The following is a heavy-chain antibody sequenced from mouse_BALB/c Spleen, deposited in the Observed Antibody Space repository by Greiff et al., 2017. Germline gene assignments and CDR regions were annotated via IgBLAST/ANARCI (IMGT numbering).Heavy chain of an antibody. D-gene: IGHD2-3*01. CDR2: IWSGGST. Sequence: VQLQQSGPGLVQPSQSLSITCTVSGFSLTSYGVHWVRQSPGKGLEWLGVIWSGGSTDYNAAFISRLSISKDNSKSQVFFKMNSLQADDTAIYYCARNLRDGYYGYYAMDYWGQGTSVTVSS. V-gene: IGHV2-4-1*01. J-gene: IGHJ4*01. CDR3: ARNLRDGYYGYYAMDY. CDR1: GFSLTSYG.